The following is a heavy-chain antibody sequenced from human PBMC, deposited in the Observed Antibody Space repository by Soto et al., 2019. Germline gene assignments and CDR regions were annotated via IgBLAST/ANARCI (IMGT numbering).Heavy chain of an antibody. J-gene: IGHJ4*02. D-gene: IGHD2-15*01. CDR2: IYYSGST. V-gene: IGHV4-61*01. CDR1: GGSVSSGSYY. CDR3: ARDRRGCSGGSCYAYFDY. Sequence: PSETLSLTCTVSGGSVSSGSYYWSWIRQPPGKGLEWIGYIYYSGSTNYNPSLKSRVTISVDTSKNQFSLKLSSVTAADTAVYYCARDRRGCSGGSCYAYFDYWGQGTLVTVSS.